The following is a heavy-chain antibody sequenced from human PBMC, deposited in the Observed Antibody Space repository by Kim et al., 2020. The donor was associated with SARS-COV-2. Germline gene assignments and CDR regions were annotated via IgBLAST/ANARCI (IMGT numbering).Heavy chain of an antibody. D-gene: IGHD7-27*01. Sequence: GGSLRLSCTASGFTFSSFELSWVRQAPGKGLQWVSYINSRGNLIYYTDSVKGRFTISRDNAKDSLSLQMNSLRAEDTAIYYCVRRATGGDFDSWGQGILVTVSS. CDR2: INSRGNLI. V-gene: IGHV3-48*03. CDR1: GFTFSSFE. J-gene: IGHJ4*02. CDR3: VRRATGGDFDS.